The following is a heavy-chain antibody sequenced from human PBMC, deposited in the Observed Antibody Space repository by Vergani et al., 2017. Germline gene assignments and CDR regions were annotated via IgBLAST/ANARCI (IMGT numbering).Heavy chain of an antibody. CDR3: AKTLDYGGPDAFDI. Sequence: QVQLPESGPGLVKPSETLSLTCTVSGGSISSYYWSWIRQPPGKGLEWIGYIYTSGSTNYNPSLKSRVTISVDTSKNQFSLKLSSVTAADTAVYYCAKTLDYGGPDAFDIWGQGTMVTVSS. J-gene: IGHJ3*02. CDR2: IYTSGST. D-gene: IGHD4-23*01. CDR1: GGSISSYY. V-gene: IGHV4-4*09.